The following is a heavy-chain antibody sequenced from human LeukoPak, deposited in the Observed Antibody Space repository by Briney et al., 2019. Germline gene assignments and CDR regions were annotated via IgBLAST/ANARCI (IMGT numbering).Heavy chain of an antibody. J-gene: IGHJ6*02. V-gene: IGHV4-4*07. CDR3: AGQLADLPMDV. CDR2: FDISGIT. CDR1: GASITTYY. D-gene: IGHD1-1*01. Sequence: SETLSLTCTVSGASITTYYWSWIRQPAGKGLEWIGRFDISGITIYNPSLRSRVTLSVDTSKNHFSLKLSSVTAADTAVYYCAGQLADLPMDVWGQGTTVTVSS.